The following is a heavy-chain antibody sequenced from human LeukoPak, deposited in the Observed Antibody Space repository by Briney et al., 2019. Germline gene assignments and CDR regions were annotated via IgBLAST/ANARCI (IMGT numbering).Heavy chain of an antibody. CDR3: ARGYCSSTSCYTRLRSNWFDP. V-gene: IGHV4-4*07. D-gene: IGHD2-2*02. J-gene: IGHJ5*02. CDR2: IYTSGST. CDR1: GGSISSYY. Sequence: SETLSLTCTVSGGSISSYYWSWIRQPAGKGLEWIGRIYTSGSTNYNPSLKSRVTMSVDTSKNQFSLKLSSVTAADTAVYYCARGYCSSTSCYTRLRSNWFDPWGQGTLVTVSS.